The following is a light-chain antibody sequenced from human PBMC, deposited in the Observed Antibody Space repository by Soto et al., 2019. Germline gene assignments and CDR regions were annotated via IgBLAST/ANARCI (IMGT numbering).Light chain of an antibody. J-gene: IGKJ4*01. CDR1: QSVSSN. CDR2: GTS. Sequence: EIVMTQSPATLSVSTGERATLSCRASQSVSSNLAWYQQKPGQAPRLLIYGTSTRATGIPARFSGSGSGTEFILTISSLQSEDFAVYYCQQYHKWPLTFGGGTKVDIK. CDR3: QQYHKWPLT. V-gene: IGKV3-15*01.